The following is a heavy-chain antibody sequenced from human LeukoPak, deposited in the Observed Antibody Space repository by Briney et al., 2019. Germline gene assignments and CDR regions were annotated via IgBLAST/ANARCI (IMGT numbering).Heavy chain of an antibody. J-gene: IGHJ4*02. D-gene: IGHD3-22*01. CDR1: GFTFSSYW. CDR2: INSDGRST. V-gene: IGHV3-74*01. Sequence: GGSLSLSCAASGFTFSSYWMHWVRQAPGKGLVWVSRINSDGRSTNYADSVKGRFTISRDNAKNALYLQMNSLRAEDTAVYYCTRFLYYYDSSTYHDYFDYWGQGTLVTVSS. CDR3: TRFLYYYDSSTYHDYFDY.